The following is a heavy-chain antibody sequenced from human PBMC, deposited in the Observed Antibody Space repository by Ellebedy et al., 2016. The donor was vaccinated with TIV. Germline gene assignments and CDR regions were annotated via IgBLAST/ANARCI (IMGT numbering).Heavy chain of an antibody. CDR3: TTGLGKTDFDY. J-gene: IGHJ4*02. Sequence: GESLKISXAASGFTFSNYWMSWARQAPGKGLEWVGRIKSKTDGGTRDFAAPVKGRFSISRDDSKNTLYVQMSSLKTEDTAVYYCTTGLGKTDFDYWGRGTLVTVSS. CDR2: IKSKTDGGTR. D-gene: IGHD7-27*01. CDR1: GFTFSNYW. V-gene: IGHV3-15*01.